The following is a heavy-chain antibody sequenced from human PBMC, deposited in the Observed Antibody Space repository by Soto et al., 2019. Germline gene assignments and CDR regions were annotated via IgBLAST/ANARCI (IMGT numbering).Heavy chain of an antibody. CDR3: ATRITVFGSLIPPFDP. Sequence: SETLSITCALYGGSVNCYYWNWIGQPPGQGLEWIGEINHTGGTLYNPSLKSRVTMSVDTSKNQFSLRLGSVTAADTVIYYCATRITVFGSLIPPFDPWGQGTQVTVSS. J-gene: IGHJ5*02. CDR2: INHTGGT. CDR1: GGSVNCYY. D-gene: IGHD3-3*01. V-gene: IGHV4-34*01.